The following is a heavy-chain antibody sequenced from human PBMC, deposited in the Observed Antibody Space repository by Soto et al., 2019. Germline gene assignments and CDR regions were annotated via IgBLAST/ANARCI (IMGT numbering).Heavy chain of an antibody. D-gene: IGHD6-13*01. CDR2: IYYSGST. J-gene: IGHJ4*02. CDR1: GGSISSGDYY. V-gene: IGHV4-30-4*01. Sequence: SETLSLTCTVSGGSISSGDYYWSWIRQPPGKGLEWIGYIYYSGSTYYNPPLKSRVTISVDTSKNQFSLKLSSVTAADTAVYYCARGRPPYSSSWYPGYFDYWGQGTLVTVSS. CDR3: ARGRPPYSSSWYPGYFDY.